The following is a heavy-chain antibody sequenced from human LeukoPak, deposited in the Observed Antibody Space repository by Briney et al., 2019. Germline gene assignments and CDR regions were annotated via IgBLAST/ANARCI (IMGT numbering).Heavy chain of an antibody. CDR1: GFTFSGSA. V-gene: IGHV3-73*01. Sequence: QSGGSLRLSCAASGFTFSGSAIHWVRQTSGKGLEWVGHIRTKTNSYATAYTASVKGRFTISRDDSKNTAYLQMNSLKTEDTAVYYCAKEGQPVTNLGGVDHWGQGTLVTVSS. D-gene: IGHD3-3*01. CDR2: IRTKTNSYAT. J-gene: IGHJ4*02. CDR3: AKEGQPVTNLGGVDH.